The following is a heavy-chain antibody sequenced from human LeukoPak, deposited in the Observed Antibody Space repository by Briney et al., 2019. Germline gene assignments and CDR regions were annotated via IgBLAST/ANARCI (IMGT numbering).Heavy chain of an antibody. CDR2: IYYSGST. J-gene: IGHJ4*02. Sequence: KPSETLSLTCTVSGGSISSYYWSWIRQPPGKGLEWIGYIYYSGSTNYNPSLKSRVTISVDTSKNQFSLKLSSVTAADTAVYYCARVGYGDYGGLDYWGQGTPVTVSS. CDR3: ARVGYGDYGGLDY. D-gene: IGHD4-17*01. CDR1: GGSISSYY. V-gene: IGHV4-59*12.